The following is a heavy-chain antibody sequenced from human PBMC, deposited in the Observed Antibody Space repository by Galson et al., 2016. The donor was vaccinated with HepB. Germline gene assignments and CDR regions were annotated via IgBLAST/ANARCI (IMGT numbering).Heavy chain of an antibody. CDR3: ARAYQYTLDY. J-gene: IGHJ4*03. CDR1: GLTFSRFW. CDR2: INQDGSEK. V-gene: IGHV3-7*04. D-gene: IGHD1-1*01. Sequence: SLRLSCAASGLTFSRFWMTWVRQAPGKGLEWVANINQDGSEKHYWDSVRGRFTISRDNAKNSLYLQMNSLRAEDTAVYFCARAYQYTLDYWGHGTLVTVS.